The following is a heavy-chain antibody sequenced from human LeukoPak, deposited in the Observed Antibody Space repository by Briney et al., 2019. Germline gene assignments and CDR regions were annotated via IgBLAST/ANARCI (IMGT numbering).Heavy chain of an antibody. V-gene: IGHV1-18*01. CDR2: VSGNNDNI. D-gene: IGHD2-8*02. J-gene: IGHJ4*02. Sequence: GASVKVSCKASGYSVRRYGISWVRQAPGQGLEWMGWVSGNNDNIDYAEKFQGRITMTTDTSTSTAYMELRSLTSDDTAIYYCAKYGTGYFDYWGQGTLITVSS. CDR3: AKYGTGYFDY. CDR1: GYSVRRYG.